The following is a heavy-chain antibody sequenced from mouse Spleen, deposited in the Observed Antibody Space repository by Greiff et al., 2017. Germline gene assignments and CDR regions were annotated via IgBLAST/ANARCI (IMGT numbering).Heavy chain of an antibody. CDR3: ARDSSGYLAY. Sequence: QVQLKESGAELARPGASVKMSCKASGYTFTSYTMHWVKQRPGQGLEWIGYINPSSGYTKYNQKFKDKATLTADKSSSTAYMQLSSLTSEDSAVYYCARDSSGYLAYWGQGTLVTVSA. V-gene: IGHV1-4*01. CDR1: GYTFTSYT. D-gene: IGHD3-2*01. CDR2: INPSSGYT. J-gene: IGHJ3*01.